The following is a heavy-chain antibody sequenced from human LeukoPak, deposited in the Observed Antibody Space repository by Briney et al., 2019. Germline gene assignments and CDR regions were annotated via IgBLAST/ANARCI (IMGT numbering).Heavy chain of an antibody. J-gene: IGHJ5*02. CDR3: ARIFSGSYWFDP. D-gene: IGHD1-26*01. V-gene: IGHV3-21*01. CDR2: ISSSSSYI. Sequence: PGGSLRLSCAASGITFSSYSMNWVRQAPGKGLEWVSSISSSSSYIYYADSVKGRFTISRDNAKNSLYLQMNSLRAEDTAVYYCARIFSGSYWFDPWGQGTLVTVSS. CDR1: GITFSSYS.